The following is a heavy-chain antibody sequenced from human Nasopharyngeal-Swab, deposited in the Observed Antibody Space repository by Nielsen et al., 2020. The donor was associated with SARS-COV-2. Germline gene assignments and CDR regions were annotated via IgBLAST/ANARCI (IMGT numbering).Heavy chain of an antibody. D-gene: IGHD3-22*01. V-gene: IGHV3-30-3*01. Sequence: GESLKISCAASEFTFSRYTMHWVCQAPGKGLEWVAVISYDGGNKYYADSVKGRFTISRDISKNTLYLQMNSLRAEDTAVFYCASTPLDSSGYYYAFHYWGRGTLVTVSS. CDR3: ASTPLDSSGYYYAFHY. J-gene: IGHJ4*02. CDR2: ISYDGGNK. CDR1: EFTFSRYT.